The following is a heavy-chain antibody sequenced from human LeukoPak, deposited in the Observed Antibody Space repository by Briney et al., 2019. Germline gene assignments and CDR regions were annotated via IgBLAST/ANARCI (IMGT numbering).Heavy chain of an antibody. J-gene: IGHJ5*02. CDR3: ARDSGYSYGAFDP. D-gene: IGHD5-18*01. V-gene: IGHV3-30*02. CDR2: IRYDGNNK. CDR1: GFTFSDYS. Sequence: GGSLRLSCAASGFTFSDYSMHWVRQAPGKGLNWVAFIRYDGNNKYYADSVKGRFTISRDNSKNMLYLEMNSLRAEDTAVYYCARDSGYSYGAFDPWGQGTLVTVSS.